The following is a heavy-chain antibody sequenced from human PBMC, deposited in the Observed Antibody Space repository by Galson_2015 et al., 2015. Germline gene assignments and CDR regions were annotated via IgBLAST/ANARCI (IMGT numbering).Heavy chain of an antibody. CDR3: AREKYSSSSVPFDY. V-gene: IGHV3-21*01. J-gene: IGHJ4*02. CDR2: ISSTSNYM. CDR1: GFTFNSYS. D-gene: IGHD6-6*01. Sequence: SLRLSCAASGFTFNSYSMNWVRQAPGKGLEWVSSISSTSNYMYYADSVRGRFTTSRDNAKNSLYLQMNSLRAEDTAVYYCAREKYSSSSVPFDYWGQGTLVTVSS.